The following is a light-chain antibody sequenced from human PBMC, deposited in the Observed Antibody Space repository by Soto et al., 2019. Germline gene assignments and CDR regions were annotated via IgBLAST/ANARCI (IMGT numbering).Light chain of an antibody. CDR1: QSISSW. Sequence: DIQMTQSPSTLSASVGDRVTITCRASQSISSWLAWYQQKPGKAPKLLIYDASSLESGVPSRFSGSGSGTDFTLTISRLQPDDFATYYCQQYNSYSSWTFGQGTKVEIK. J-gene: IGKJ1*01. CDR2: DAS. V-gene: IGKV1-5*01. CDR3: QQYNSYSSWT.